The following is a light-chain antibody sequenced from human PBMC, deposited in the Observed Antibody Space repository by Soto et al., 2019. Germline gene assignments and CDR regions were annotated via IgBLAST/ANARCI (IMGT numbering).Light chain of an antibody. V-gene: IGKV3-20*01. Sequence: EIVLAQSPGTLSLSPGERATLSCRASQSVTNSFLAWYHQKPGQAPRLLIYGASRTASGIPDRFTGSGSGTDVTLTMSRLEPEDFVVYYCQQYVSSPWAFGQGTKVDI. J-gene: IGKJ1*01. CDR1: QSVTNSF. CDR2: GAS. CDR3: QQYVSSPWA.